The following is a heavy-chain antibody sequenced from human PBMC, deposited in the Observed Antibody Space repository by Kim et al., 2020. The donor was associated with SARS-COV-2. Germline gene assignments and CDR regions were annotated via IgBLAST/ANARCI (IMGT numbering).Heavy chain of an antibody. CDR2: IIPSVGTA. J-gene: IGHJ5*02. V-gene: IGHV1-69*06. D-gene: IGHD3-16*02. CDR3: ASKACGYVGGVYRQPLDP. CDR1: GGTFSSYD. Sequence: SVKVSCKASGGTFSSYDISWVRQAPGQGLEWMGGIIPSVGTANSAQKFQGRVTITADTSTSTAYMQLSSLRSEDTAVYYFASKACGYVGGVYRQPLDP.